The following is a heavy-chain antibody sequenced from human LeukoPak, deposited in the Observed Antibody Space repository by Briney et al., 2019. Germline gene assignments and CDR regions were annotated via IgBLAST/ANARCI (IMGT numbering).Heavy chain of an antibody. CDR3: ARAVYSYYYMDV. CDR2: ISYDGSNK. Sequence: GGSLRLSCAASGFTFSSYAMHWVRQAPGKGLEWVAVISYDGSNKYYADSVKGRFTISRDNSKNTLYLQMNSLRAEDTAVFYCARAVYSYYYMDVRGKGTTVTVSS. CDR1: GFTFSSYA. V-gene: IGHV3-30*04. J-gene: IGHJ6*03.